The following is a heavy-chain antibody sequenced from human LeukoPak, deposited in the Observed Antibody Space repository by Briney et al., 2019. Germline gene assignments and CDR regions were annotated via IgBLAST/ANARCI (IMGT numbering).Heavy chain of an antibody. Sequence: SETLSLTCAVYGGSFSGYYWSWIRQPPGKGLEWIREINHSGSTNYNPSLKSRVTISVDTSKNQFSLKLSSVTAADTAVYYCARHSLYYGSAFNWFDPWGQGTLVTVSS. J-gene: IGHJ5*02. CDR2: INHSGST. CDR3: ARHSLYYGSAFNWFDP. V-gene: IGHV4-34*01. D-gene: IGHD3-10*01. CDR1: GGSFSGYY.